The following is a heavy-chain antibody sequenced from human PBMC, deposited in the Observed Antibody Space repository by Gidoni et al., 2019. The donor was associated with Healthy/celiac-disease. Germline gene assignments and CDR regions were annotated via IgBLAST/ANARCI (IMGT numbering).Heavy chain of an antibody. Sequence: QLQLQESGPGLVQPSETLSLPCTVSGGSISSSSYYWGWIRQPPGKGLEWIGSIYYSGSTYYNPSLKSRVTISVDTSKNQFSLKLSSVTAADTAVYYCARHGYYYYMDVWGKGTTVTVSS. J-gene: IGHJ6*03. CDR3: ARHGYYYYMDV. CDR1: GGSISSSSYY. CDR2: IYYSGST. V-gene: IGHV4-39*01.